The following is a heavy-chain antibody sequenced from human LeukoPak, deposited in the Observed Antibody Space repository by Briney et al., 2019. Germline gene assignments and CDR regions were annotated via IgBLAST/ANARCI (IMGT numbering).Heavy chain of an antibody. CDR2: INHSGST. D-gene: IGHD6-6*01. CDR3: ARLAALDY. V-gene: IGHV4-34*01. J-gene: IGHJ4*02. CDR1: GGSISSYY. Sequence: PSETLSLTCTVSGGSISSYYWSWIRQPPGKGLEWIGEINHSGSTNYNPSLKSRVTISVDTSKNQFSLKLSSVTAADTAVYYCARLAALDYWGQGTLVTVSS.